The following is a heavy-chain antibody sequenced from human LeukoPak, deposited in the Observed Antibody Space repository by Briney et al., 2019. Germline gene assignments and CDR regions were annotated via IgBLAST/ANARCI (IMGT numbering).Heavy chain of an antibody. V-gene: IGHV3-23*01. D-gene: IGHD5-12*01. CDR3: ANGEWLRPKSNLFDY. J-gene: IGHJ4*02. Sequence: PGGSLRLSCAAPGFTFSSYAMSWVRQAPGKGLEWVSAISGSGGSTYYADSAKGRFTISRDNSENTLYLQMNSLRAEDTAVYYCANGEWLRPKSNLFDYWGQGTLVTVSS. CDR2: ISGSGGST. CDR1: GFTFSSYA.